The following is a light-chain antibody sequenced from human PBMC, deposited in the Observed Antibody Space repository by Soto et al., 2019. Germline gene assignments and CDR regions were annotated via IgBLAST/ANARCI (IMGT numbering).Light chain of an antibody. CDR3: AAWDDSLNGVV. J-gene: IGLJ2*01. V-gene: IGLV1-44*01. CDR1: SSNIGSNS. CDR2: SSN. Sequence: QSVRTQSPSASGTPGQRVTISCSGSSSNIGSNSVNWYQQLPGTAPKLLMYSSNQRPSGVPDRFSGSKSGTSASLAISGLQSEDEADYYCAAWDDSLNGVVFGGGTQLTVL.